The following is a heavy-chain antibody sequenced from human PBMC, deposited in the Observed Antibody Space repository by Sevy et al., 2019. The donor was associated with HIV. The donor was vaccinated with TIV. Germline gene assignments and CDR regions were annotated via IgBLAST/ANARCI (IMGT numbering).Heavy chain of an antibody. CDR3: AKEGAREGGDH. J-gene: IGHJ4*02. V-gene: IGHV3-30*02. Sequence: GGSLRLSCAASGFSYSSYGMHWVRQAPGKGLEWVAYIQYDGSNKDYADSVKGRFTISRDNSKNTLDLQMNSLRVEDTAVYYCAKEGAREGGDHWGQGTLVTVSS. CDR1: GFSYSSYG. CDR2: IQYDGSNK. D-gene: IGHD6-6*01.